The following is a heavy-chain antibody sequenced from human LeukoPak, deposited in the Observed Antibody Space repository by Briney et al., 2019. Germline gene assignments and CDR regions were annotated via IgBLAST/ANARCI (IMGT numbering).Heavy chain of an antibody. Sequence: SETLSLTCAVYGGSFSGYYWSWIRQPPGKGLEWIGEINHSGSTNYNPSLKSRVTISVDTSKNQFSLKLTSVTAADTAVYYCARGPLIGPIDCWGQGTLVTVSS. CDR2: INHSGST. CDR3: ARGPLIGPIDC. V-gene: IGHV4-34*01. J-gene: IGHJ4*02. D-gene: IGHD3-16*01. CDR1: GGSFSGYY.